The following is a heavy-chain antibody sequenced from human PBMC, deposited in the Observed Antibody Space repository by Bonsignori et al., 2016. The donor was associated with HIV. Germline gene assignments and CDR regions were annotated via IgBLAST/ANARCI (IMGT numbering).Heavy chain of an antibody. Sequence: IRQPPGRGWSGLGKSIIVEAPTTTRPSTSRVTISVDTSKNQFSLKLSSVTAADTAVYYCARDRCVDTAMVKDYYYMDVWGKGTTVTVSS. J-gene: IGHJ6*03. CDR3: ARDRCVDTAMVKDYYYMDV. D-gene: IGHD5-18*01. V-gene: IGHV4-34*01. CDR2: SIIVEAP.